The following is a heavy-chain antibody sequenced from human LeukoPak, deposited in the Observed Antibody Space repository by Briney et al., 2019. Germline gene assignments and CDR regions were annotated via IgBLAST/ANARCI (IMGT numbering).Heavy chain of an antibody. CDR1: GYTFTGYY. V-gene: IGHV1-3*01. J-gene: IGHJ6*04. CDR2: INAGNGNT. D-gene: IGHD2-2*01. CDR3: ADSLRTSCYGMDV. Sequence: ASVKVSCKASGYTFTGYYLHWVRQAPGQRLEWMGWINAGNGNTKYSQKFQGRVTITRDTSASTAYMELSSLRSEDTAVYYSADSLRTSCYGMDVWPKGTTVPVST.